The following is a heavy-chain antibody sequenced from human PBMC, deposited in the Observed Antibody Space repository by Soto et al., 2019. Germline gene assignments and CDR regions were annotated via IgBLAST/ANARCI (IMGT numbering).Heavy chain of an antibody. CDR3: ATRPYYDSSGYLGP. Sequence: SETLSLTCSFSTGSISSSYWSWIRQPPGKGLEWIGDIYYSGSTNYNPSLRSRVTISVDTSKNQFSLKLSSVTAADTAVYYCATRPYYDSSGYLGPWGQGTLVTVSS. V-gene: IGHV4-59*08. J-gene: IGHJ5*02. D-gene: IGHD3-22*01. CDR2: IYYSGST. CDR1: TGSISSSY.